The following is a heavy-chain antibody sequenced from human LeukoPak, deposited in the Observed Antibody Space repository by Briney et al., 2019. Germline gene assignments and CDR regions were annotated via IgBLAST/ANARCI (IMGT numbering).Heavy chain of an antibody. CDR1: GYTFTSYD. CDR3: ARDYGGNSGWFDP. J-gene: IGHJ5*02. V-gene: IGHV1-8*01. Sequence: ASVTVSCKASGYTFTSYDMNWVRQATGQGREWLGWMNPNSGKTGYAQKFQGRVTMTRNTSISTAYMELSSLKSEDTAVYYCARDYGGNSGWFDPWGQGTLVTVSS. CDR2: MNPNSGKT. D-gene: IGHD4-23*01.